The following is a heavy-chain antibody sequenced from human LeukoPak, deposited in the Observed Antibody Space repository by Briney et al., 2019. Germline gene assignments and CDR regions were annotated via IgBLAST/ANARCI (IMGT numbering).Heavy chain of an antibody. CDR2: ISGGGDST. D-gene: IGHD5-18*01. J-gene: IGHJ4*02. V-gene: IGHV3-23*01. Sequence: GGSLRLSCAASGFTFNNYAMSWVRQAPGEGLEWVSAISGGGDSTYYADSVKGRFTISRDNSNNMLYLQMNSLRADVPAVYYCAKDSVDTAMGDSDYWGQGTLVTVSS. CDR1: GFTFNNYA. CDR3: AKDSVDTAMGDSDY.